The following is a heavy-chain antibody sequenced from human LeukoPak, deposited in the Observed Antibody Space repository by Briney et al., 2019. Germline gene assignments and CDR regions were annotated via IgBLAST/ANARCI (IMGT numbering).Heavy chain of an antibody. D-gene: IGHD3-22*01. Sequence: GSSVKVSCKASGGTFSSYAISWVRQAPGQGLEWMGRIIPIFGTANYAQKFQGRVTITTDESTSTAYMELSSLRSEDTAVYYCARGGRPYYYDSSGYQKVEYFQHWGQGTMVTVSS. V-gene: IGHV1-69*05. CDR2: IIPIFGTA. J-gene: IGHJ1*01. CDR1: GGTFSSYA. CDR3: ARGGRPYYYDSSGYQKVEYFQH.